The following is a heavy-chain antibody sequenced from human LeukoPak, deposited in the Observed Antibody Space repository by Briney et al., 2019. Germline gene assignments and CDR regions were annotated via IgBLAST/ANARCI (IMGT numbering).Heavy chain of an antibody. CDR1: GYTFTSYY. Sequence: GASVKVSCKASGYTFTSYYMHWVRQAPGQGLEWMGIINPSGGSTSYAQKFQGRVTMTRDMSTSTVYMELSSLRSEDTAVYSCAREYYYDSSGYSNYYYMDVWGKGTTVTVSS. J-gene: IGHJ6*03. V-gene: IGHV1-46*01. CDR2: INPSGGST. D-gene: IGHD3-22*01. CDR3: AREYYYDSSGYSNYYYMDV.